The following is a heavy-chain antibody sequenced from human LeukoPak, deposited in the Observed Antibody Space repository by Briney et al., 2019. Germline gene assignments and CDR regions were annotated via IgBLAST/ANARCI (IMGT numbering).Heavy chain of an antibody. CDR1: GDSVSSNNAA. CDR2: TYYRSKLNN. V-gene: IGHV6-1*01. CDR3: ARTQSGYFDL. Sequence: SQTLSLTCALSGDSVSSNNAAWDWVRQSPSRGLEWLGRTYYRSKLNNDYAVSVKSLITIKPDTSKNQFSLQLNSVTTEDTAVYYCARTQSGYFDLWGRGTLVTVSS. J-gene: IGHJ2*01.